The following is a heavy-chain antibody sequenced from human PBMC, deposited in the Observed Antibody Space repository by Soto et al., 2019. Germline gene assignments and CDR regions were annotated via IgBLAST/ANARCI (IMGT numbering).Heavy chain of an antibody. CDR1: GFTFTSSA. CDR2: IVVGSGNT. J-gene: IGHJ4*02. D-gene: IGHD3-22*01. V-gene: IGHV1-58*01. Sequence: QMQLVQSGPEVKKPGTSVKVSCKASGFTFTSSAVQCVRQARGQRLEWIGWIVVGSGNTNYAQKFQERVTITRDMSTSTAYMELSSRRSEDTAVYYCAADLTYYYDSLIFDYWGQGTLVTVSS. CDR3: AADLTYYYDSLIFDY.